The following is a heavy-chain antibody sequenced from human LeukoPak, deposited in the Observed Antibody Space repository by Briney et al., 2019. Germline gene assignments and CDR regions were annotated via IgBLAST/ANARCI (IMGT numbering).Heavy chain of an antibody. V-gene: IGHV3-53*01. Sequence: GGSLRLSCAASGFTVSSNYMSWVRQAPGKGLEWVSVIYSGGSTYYADSVKGRFTISRDNSKNTLYLQMNSLRAEDTAVYYCAKDRNYDILTGYYDEYFQHWGQGTLSPSPQ. J-gene: IGHJ1*01. CDR3: AKDRNYDILTGYYDEYFQH. D-gene: IGHD3-9*01. CDR1: GFTVSSNY. CDR2: IYSGGST.